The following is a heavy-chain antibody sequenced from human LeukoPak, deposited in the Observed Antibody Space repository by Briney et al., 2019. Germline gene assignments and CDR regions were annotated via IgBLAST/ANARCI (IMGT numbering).Heavy chain of an antibody. J-gene: IGHJ6*04. D-gene: IGHD2-2*02. CDR1: GFTFSDYY. Sequence: GGSLRLSCAASGFTFSDYYMSWIRQAPGKGLEWVSYISSSGSTIYYADSVKGRFTISRDNAKNSLYLQMNSLRAEDTAVYYCARYCSSTSCYNGMDVWGKGTTVTVSS. V-gene: IGHV3-11*01. CDR3: ARYCSSTSCYNGMDV. CDR2: ISSSGSTI.